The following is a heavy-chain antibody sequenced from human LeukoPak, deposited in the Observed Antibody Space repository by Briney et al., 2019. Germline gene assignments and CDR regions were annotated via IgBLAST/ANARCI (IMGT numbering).Heavy chain of an antibody. CDR1: GGSISSSSYY. CDR2: IYYSGST. V-gene: IGHV4-39*02. CDR3: ARDSIASYSLSW. Sequence: SETLSLTCTVSGGSISSSSYYWGWIRQPPGKGLEWIGSIYYSGSTYYNPSLKSRVTISVDTSKNQFSLKLSSVTAADTAVYYCARDSIASYSLSWWGQGTLVTVSS. D-gene: IGHD3-10*01. J-gene: IGHJ4*02.